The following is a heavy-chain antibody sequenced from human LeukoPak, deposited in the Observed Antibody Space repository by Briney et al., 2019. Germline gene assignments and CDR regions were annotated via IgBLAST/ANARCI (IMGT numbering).Heavy chain of an antibody. CDR2: LHPNTFNT. CDR3: ARGYSYGPAIY. Sequence: MVFLHPNTFNTPYAQTFQGRVTITRNTSISTAYMELSRQRSKDTAVYYCARGYSYGPAIYWGQGTLVTVSS. D-gene: IGHD5-18*01. V-gene: IGHV1-8*01. J-gene: IGHJ4*02.